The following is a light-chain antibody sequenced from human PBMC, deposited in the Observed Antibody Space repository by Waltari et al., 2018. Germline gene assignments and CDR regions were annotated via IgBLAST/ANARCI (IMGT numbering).Light chain of an antibody. Sequence: QTDLTQPAPVSGSPGQSITISCTGTSSDVGGYDLVSWYQQHPGKAPKLIIYEVSERPSGLSNRFSGSKSGNTASLTISGLQAEDEAAYYCCSYAGSRDFWVFGGGTKLTVL. V-gene: IGLV2-23*02. J-gene: IGLJ3*02. CDR3: CSYAGSRDFWV. CDR1: SSDVGGYDL. CDR2: EVS.